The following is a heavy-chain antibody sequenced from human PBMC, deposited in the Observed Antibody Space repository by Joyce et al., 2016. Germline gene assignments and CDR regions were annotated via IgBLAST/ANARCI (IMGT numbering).Heavy chain of an antibody. J-gene: IGHJ3*02. CDR2: INSDGSRT. CDR1: GFTFSSSW. CDR3: ARDEMVNAFDM. Sequence: EVQLVQSGGGLVQPGGSLRLSWAASGFTFSSSWMHWVRQAPGKGLVWVSRINSDGSRTNYEDSVKGRFTISRDNAKNTLYLQMNSLRAEDTAVYYCARDEMVNAFDMWGQGTMVTVSS. V-gene: IGHV3-74*01. D-gene: IGHD5-24*01.